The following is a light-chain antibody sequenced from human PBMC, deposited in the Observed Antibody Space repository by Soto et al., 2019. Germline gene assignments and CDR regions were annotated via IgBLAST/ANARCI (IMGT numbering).Light chain of an antibody. V-gene: IGKV3-11*01. CDR2: DAS. CDR1: QIIDTY. Sequence: EVVLTQSPSTLSSSPVERSTLSFMASQIIDTYLAWYQQKPGQAPRLLIYDASDRATGIPARFSGSGSGTAFTLTISGLEPEDFALYYCQQRYNWPLTFGGGTKVDIK. J-gene: IGKJ4*01. CDR3: QQRYNWPLT.